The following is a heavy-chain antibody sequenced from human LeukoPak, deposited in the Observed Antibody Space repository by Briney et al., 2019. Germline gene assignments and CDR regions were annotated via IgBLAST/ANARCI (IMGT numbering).Heavy chain of an antibody. CDR2: ISGSGGST. CDR1: GFTFSSYA. D-gene: IGHD6-13*01. J-gene: IGHJ5*02. CDR3: AVSSIAAAGGLGFDP. V-gene: IGHV3-23*01. Sequence: GGSLRLSCAASGFTFSSYAMSWVRQAPGKGLEWVSAISGSGGSTYYADSVKGRFTISRDNSKNTLYLQMNSLRAEDTAVYYCAVSSIAAAGGLGFDPWGQGTLVTVSS.